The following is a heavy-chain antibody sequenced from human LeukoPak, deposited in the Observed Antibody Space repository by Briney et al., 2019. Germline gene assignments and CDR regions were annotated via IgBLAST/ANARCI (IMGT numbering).Heavy chain of an antibody. Sequence: GGSLRLSCAASGFTFSSYGMHWVGQAPGKGLEWVAFIRYDGSNKYYADSVKGRFTISRDNSKNTLYLQMNSLRAEDTAVYYCSTQGSSDYWGQGTLVTVSS. CDR3: STQGSSDY. D-gene: IGHD1-1*01. J-gene: IGHJ4*02. V-gene: IGHV3-30*02. CDR2: IRYDGSNK. CDR1: GFTFSSYG.